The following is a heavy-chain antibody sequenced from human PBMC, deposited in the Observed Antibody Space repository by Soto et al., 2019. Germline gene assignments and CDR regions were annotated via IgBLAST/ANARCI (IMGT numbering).Heavy chain of an antibody. D-gene: IGHD2-8*02. J-gene: IGHJ4*02. CDR2: ISRDGGTK. V-gene: IGHV3-30*03. Sequence: QVPLVESGGGVVQPGRSLRLSCAASGFTVSTYGMHRVRQAPGKGLEWVAVISRDGGTKFYTDSVKGRFTISKDNSRNTLILEMNSLSGDDMAVYYCTGEVASGYWGQGTLVTVSS. CDR1: GFTVSTYG. CDR3: TGEVASGY.